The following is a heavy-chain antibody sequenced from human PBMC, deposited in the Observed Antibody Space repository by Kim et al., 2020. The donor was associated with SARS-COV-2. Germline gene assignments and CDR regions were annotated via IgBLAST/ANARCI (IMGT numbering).Heavy chain of an antibody. CDR1: GFTFGDYA. CDR3: TRGGGSGNIRLDY. J-gene: IGHJ4*02. D-gene: IGHD3-10*01. Sequence: GGSLRLSCTASGFTFGDYAMSWFRQAPGKGLEWVGFIRSKAYGGTTEYAASVKGRFTISRDDSKSIAYLQMNSLKTEDTAVYYCTRGGGSGNIRLDYWGQGTLVTVSS. V-gene: IGHV3-49*03. CDR2: IRSKAYGGTT.